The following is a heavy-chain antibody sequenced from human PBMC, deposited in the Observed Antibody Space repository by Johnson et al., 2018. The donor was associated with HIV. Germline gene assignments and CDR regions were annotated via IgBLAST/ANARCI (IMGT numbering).Heavy chain of an antibody. J-gene: IGHJ3*02. V-gene: IGHV3-9*01. D-gene: IGHD6-6*01. CDR1: GFTFDDYA. CDR2: ISWNSGSI. CDR3: ARGASSSNSFDI. Sequence: RSLRLSCAASGFTFDDYAMHWVRQAPGKGLEWVSGISWNSGSIGYADSVKGRFTISRDNAKNSLYLQMNSLRAEDTAVYYCARGASSSNSFDIWGQGTMVTVSS.